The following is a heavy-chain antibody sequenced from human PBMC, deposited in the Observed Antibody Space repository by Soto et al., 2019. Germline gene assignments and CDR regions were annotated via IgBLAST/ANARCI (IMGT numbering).Heavy chain of an antibody. Sequence: EVQLLESGGGLVQPGGSLRLSCAASGFTFSSYAMSWVRQAPGKGLEWVSAFSGGGGGTYYADSVKGRFTISRDNSKNTLFLQMNSLRAEDTAVYYCAKLYGSGSYWPFDYWGLGTLVTVSS. CDR1: GFTFSSYA. V-gene: IGHV3-23*01. CDR2: FSGGGGGT. D-gene: IGHD3-10*01. CDR3: AKLYGSGSYWPFDY. J-gene: IGHJ4*02.